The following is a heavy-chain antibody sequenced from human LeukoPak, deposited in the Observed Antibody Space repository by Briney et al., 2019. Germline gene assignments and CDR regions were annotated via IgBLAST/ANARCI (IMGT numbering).Heavy chain of an antibody. Sequence: GGSLRLSCAASGFTFGKYWMSWVRQAPGKGLEWVANIKLDGSEKNYVDSVKGRFTISRDNTKNSLYLQMNSLRAEDTAVFYCARDQYDTWSRRGNFDSWGQGTLVNVSS. V-gene: IGHV3-7*03. CDR1: GFTFGKYW. CDR2: IKLDGSEK. J-gene: IGHJ4*02. CDR3: ARDQYDTWSRRGNFDS. D-gene: IGHD3-3*01.